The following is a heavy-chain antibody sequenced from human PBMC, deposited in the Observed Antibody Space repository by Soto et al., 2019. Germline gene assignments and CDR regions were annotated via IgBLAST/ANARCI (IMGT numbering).Heavy chain of an antibody. J-gene: IGHJ4*02. Sequence: PGGSLRLSCASSGFPFSSYGMHWVRQAPGKGLEWVAFIWSDGTNKNYADSVKGRFTISRDNSKKTLYLQVNSLRVEDTAVYYCASLHYDTSTGRDYWGQGTLVTVSS. D-gene: IGHD3-9*01. CDR2: IWSDGTNK. CDR3: ASLHYDTSTGRDY. V-gene: IGHV3-30*02. CDR1: GFPFSSYG.